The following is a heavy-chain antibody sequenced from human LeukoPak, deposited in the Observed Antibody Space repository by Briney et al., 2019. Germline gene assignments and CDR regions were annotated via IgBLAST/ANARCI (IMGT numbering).Heavy chain of an antibody. CDR1: GFTFSGYW. D-gene: IGHD6-19*01. CDR3: ARDNTVGAGTNY. Sequence: AGGSLRLSCAASGFTFSGYWMSWVRQAPGKGLEWVAVMSYDGSHIYYADSVKGRFTISRDNSKNTLYLQVNSLRAEDTAVYYCARDNTVGAGTNYWGQGTLVTVSS. V-gene: IGHV3-30-3*01. J-gene: IGHJ4*02. CDR2: MSYDGSHI.